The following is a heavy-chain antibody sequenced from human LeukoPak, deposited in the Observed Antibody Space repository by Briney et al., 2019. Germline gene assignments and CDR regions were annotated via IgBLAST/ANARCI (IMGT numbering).Heavy chain of an antibody. CDR1: GYSFTSYW. D-gene: IGHD3-3*01. CDR3: ATAIITIFGVAPDAFDI. J-gene: IGHJ3*02. Sequence: GESLKISCKGSGYSFTSYWIGWVRQMPGKGLEWMGIIYPGDSDTRYSPSFQGQVTISADKSISTAYLQRSSLKASDTAMYYCATAIITIFGVAPDAFDIWGQGTMVTVSS. CDR2: IYPGDSDT. V-gene: IGHV5-51*01.